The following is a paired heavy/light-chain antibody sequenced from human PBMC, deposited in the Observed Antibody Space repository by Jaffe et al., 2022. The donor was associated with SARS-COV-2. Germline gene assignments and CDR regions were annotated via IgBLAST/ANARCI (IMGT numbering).Heavy chain of an antibody. CDR3: ATDCGGDCTHLKPFDY. CDR1: GFTFSSSA. Sequence: EVQLLESGGGLVQPGGSLRLSCAASGFTFSSSAMSWVRQAPGKGLEWVSFISISGGTTYYADSVKGRFTISRDNSKNTLYLQVNSLRAEDTANYYCATDCGGDCTHLKPFDYWGQGTLVTVSS. J-gene: IGHJ4*02. D-gene: IGHD2-21*01. CDR2: ISISGGTT. V-gene: IGHV3-23*01.
Light chain of an antibody. V-gene: IGKV4-1*01. Sequence: DIVMTQSPDSLAVSLGERATINCKSSQSILYSSNNKNYLAWYQQKPGQPPKLLIYWASTRESGVPDRFSGSGSGTDFTLTISSLRAEDVAVYYCQQYYSTLRTFGQGTKVEIK. J-gene: IGKJ1*01. CDR2: WAS. CDR1: QSILYSSNNKNY. CDR3: QQYYSTLRT.